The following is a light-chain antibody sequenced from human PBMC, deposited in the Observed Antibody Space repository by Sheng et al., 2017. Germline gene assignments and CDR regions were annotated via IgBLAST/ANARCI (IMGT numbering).Light chain of an antibody. CDR2: DAS. CDR1: QGISSS. J-gene: IGKJ4*01. Sequence: IQLTQSPSSLSASVGDRVTITCRASQGISSSLAWYRHRPGKTPELLIYDASNLESGVPSRFSGSESGTEFTLSIISLQPEDFVSYFCQQYDTFPLTFGGGTKVEIK. V-gene: IGKV1-13*02. CDR3: QQYDTFPLT.